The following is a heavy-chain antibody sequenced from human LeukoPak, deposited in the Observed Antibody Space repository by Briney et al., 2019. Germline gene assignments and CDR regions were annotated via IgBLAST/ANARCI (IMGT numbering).Heavy chain of an antibody. J-gene: IGHJ3*02. D-gene: IGHD2-2*01. CDR2: VHTSGSS. CDR3: ARLSVPDVVGAFDI. Sequence: KPSETLSLTCTVSGGSMSHYYWSWIRQPAGKGLEWIGRVHTSGSSTYNPSLRSRVTMSVDTSKNQFSLKLSSVTAADTAVYYCARLSVPDVVGAFDIWGQGTLVTVSS. V-gene: IGHV4-4*07. CDR1: GGSMSHYY.